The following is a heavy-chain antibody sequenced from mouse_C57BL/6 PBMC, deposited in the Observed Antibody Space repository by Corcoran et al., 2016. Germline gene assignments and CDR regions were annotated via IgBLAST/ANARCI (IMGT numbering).Heavy chain of an antibody. CDR2: INTYSGVP. J-gene: IGHJ2*01. CDR3: ARSGYYGSSYHFDY. V-gene: IGHV9-3*01. CDR1: GYTFTTYG. Sequence: QIQLVQSGPELKKPGETVKISCKASGYTFTTYGMRWVKQAPGKGLKWMGWINTYSGVPTYADDFKGRFAFSLETSASTAYLQINNLKNEDTATYFCARSGYYGSSYHFDYWGQGTTLTVSS. D-gene: IGHD1-1*01.